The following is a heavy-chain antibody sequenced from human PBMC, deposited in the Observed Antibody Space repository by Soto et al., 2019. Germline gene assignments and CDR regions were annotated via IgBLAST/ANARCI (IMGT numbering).Heavy chain of an antibody. V-gene: IGHV4-4*02. J-gene: IGHJ6*02. CDR2: IYHSGST. CDR3: ARTRFLEPYYYYGMDV. CDR1: GGSISSSNW. D-gene: IGHD3-3*01. Sequence: SSETLSLTCAVSGGSISSSNWWSWVRQPPGKGLEWIGEIYHSGSTNYNPSLKSRVTISVDKSRNQFSLKLSSVTAADTAVYYCARTRFLEPYYYYGMDVWGQGTTVTVSS.